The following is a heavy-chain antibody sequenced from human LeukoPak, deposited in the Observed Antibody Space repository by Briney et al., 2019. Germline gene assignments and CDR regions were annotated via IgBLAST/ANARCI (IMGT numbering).Heavy chain of an antibody. Sequence: GGSLRLSCAASGFTFNIYAMSWVRQAPGKGLEWVSSISGSGGDTYYTDSVKGRFTISRDNSKNTLYLQMNSLRAEDTAVYYCVKVLDDYVWGSYRYDSFDYWGQGTLVTVSS. D-gene: IGHD3-16*02. CDR2: ISGSGGDT. V-gene: IGHV3-23*01. J-gene: IGHJ4*02. CDR1: GFTFNIYA. CDR3: VKVLDDYVWGSYRYDSFDY.